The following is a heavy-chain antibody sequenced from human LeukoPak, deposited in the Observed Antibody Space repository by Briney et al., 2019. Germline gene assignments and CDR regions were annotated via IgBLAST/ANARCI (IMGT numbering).Heavy chain of an antibody. V-gene: IGHV4-61*01. CDR1: GGSISSSSYY. D-gene: IGHD6-19*01. CDR3: ARDGRAGSLFAY. J-gene: IGHJ4*02. CDR2: ISYSGST. Sequence: SETLSLTCTVSGGSISSSSYYWGWIRQPPGKGLEWVGYISYSGSTNYNPSLKSRVTMSVDTSKNQFSLKLSSVTAADTAIYYCARDGRAGSLFAYWGQGTLVTVSS.